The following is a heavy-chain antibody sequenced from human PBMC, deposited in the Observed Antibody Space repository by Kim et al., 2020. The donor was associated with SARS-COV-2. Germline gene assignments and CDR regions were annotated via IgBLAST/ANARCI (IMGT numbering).Heavy chain of an antibody. CDR1: GFTFSNYA. D-gene: IGHD4-17*01. CDR3: AKRYGGYGAHFDC. CDR2: INGGSDSI. J-gene: IGHJ4*02. Sequence: GGSLRLSCAASGFTFSNYAMTWVRQAPGKGLEWVSAINGGSDSIHYADSVKGRFTISRDNSKNTLYLQMNSLRAEDTAVYYCAKRYGGYGAHFDCWGQG. V-gene: IGHV3-23*01.